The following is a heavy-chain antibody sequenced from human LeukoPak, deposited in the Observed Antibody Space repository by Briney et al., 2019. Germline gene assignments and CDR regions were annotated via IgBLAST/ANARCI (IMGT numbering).Heavy chain of an antibody. J-gene: IGHJ4*02. CDR2: IWSDGSKK. V-gene: IGHV3-33*01. CDR3: VRVGTDSIGSYPDY. Sequence: GGSLGLSCTASGFTFSSCGMHWVRQAPGQGLEWVAVIWSDGSKKYHADSVKGRFTISRDNTKNMLYLQMNSLRAEDTAIYYCVRVGTDSIGSYPDYWGQGTLVTVSS. CDR1: GFTFSSCG. D-gene: IGHD3-22*01.